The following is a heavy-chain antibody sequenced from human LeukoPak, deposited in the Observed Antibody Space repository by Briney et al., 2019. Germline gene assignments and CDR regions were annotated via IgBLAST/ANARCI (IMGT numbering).Heavy chain of an antibody. V-gene: IGHV1-24*01. D-gene: IGHD2-15*01. J-gene: IGHJ6*03. Sequence: ASVKVSCKVSGYTLTELSMHWVRQAPGKGLEWMGGFDPEDGETIYAQKFQGRVTMTEDTSTDTAYMELSSLRSEDTAVYYCARPRGSTYCSGGSCYAYYYYMDVWGKGTTVTISS. CDR3: ARPRGSTYCSGGSCYAYYYYMDV. CDR2: FDPEDGET. CDR1: GYTLTELS.